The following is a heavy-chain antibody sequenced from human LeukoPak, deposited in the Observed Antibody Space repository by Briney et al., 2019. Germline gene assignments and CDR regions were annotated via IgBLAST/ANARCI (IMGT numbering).Heavy chain of an antibody. J-gene: IGHJ4*02. CDR2: IYHSGST. CDR3: ARDYPLDY. V-gene: IGHV4-39*07. CDR1: GGSISSSSYY. Sequence: SETLSLTCTVSGGSISSSSYYWGWIRQPPGKGLEWIGSIYHSGSTYYNPSLKSRVTISVDTSKNQFSLKLSSVTAADTAVYYYARDYPLDYWGQGTLVTVSS.